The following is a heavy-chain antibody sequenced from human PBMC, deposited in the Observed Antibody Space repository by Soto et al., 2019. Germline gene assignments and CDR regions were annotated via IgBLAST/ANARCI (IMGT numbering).Heavy chain of an antibody. Sequence: SSGTLSLTCSVSGGSINSYWWSWIRQPAGKGLEWIGRVYSSGTTDYNPSLNSRATMSVETSKNQFSLKLSSVTAADTAVYYCARDIGSFAYGEGYWGQGIQVTVS. CDR2: VYSSGTT. V-gene: IGHV4-4*07. D-gene: IGHD3-10*01. CDR3: ARDIGSFAYGEGY. J-gene: IGHJ4*02. CDR1: GGSINSYW.